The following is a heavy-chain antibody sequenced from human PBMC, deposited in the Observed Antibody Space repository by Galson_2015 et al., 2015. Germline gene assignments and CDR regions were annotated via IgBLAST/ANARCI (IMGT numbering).Heavy chain of an antibody. CDR2: ISNGGSTI. J-gene: IGHJ6*04. CDR3: ARDGPGVLRFLDV. D-gene: IGHD3-3*01. Sequence: SLRLSCAASGFTFRDYSMNWVRQAPGKGLEWISYISNGGSTIYYADSVKGRFTISRDNAKNSLYLQMNSLRDEDTAVYYCARDGPGVLRFLDVWGIGTTVTVSS. V-gene: IGHV3-48*02. CDR1: GFTFRDYS.